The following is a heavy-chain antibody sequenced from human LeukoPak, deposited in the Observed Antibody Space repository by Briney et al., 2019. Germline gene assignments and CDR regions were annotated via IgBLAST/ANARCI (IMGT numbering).Heavy chain of an antibody. D-gene: IGHD3-22*01. CDR3: ARDLGNYYDSSGYSFDY. Sequence: SETLSLTCAVSGGSISSGGYSWSWIRQLPGKGLEWIGYIYYSGSTNYNPSLKSRVTISVDTSKNQFSLKLSSVTAADTAVYYCARDLGNYYDSSGYSFDYWGQGTLVTVSS. V-gene: IGHV4-61*08. CDR2: IYYSGST. CDR1: GGSISSGGYS. J-gene: IGHJ4*02.